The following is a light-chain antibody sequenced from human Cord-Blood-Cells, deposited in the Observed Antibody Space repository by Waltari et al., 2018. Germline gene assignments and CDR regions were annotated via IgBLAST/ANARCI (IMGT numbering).Light chain of an antibody. CDR3: QQYGSSPYS. CDR1: QSVSSSY. Sequence: EIVLTQPPGPLSLSPGVRAPLSCRASQSVSSSYLAWYQQKPGQAPRLLIYGASSRATGIPYRFSGSGSGTDVTLTISRLEPEGFAVYYCQQYGSSPYSFGQGTKLEIK. V-gene: IGKV3-20*01. CDR2: GAS. J-gene: IGKJ2*03.